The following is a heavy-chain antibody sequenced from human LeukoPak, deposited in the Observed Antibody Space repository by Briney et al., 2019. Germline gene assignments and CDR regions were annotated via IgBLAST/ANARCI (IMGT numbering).Heavy chain of an antibody. Sequence: ASVKVSCKASGYTFTSYDINWARQATGQGLEWMGWMNPNSGNTGYAQKFQGRVTMTRNTSISTAYMELTSLRSEDTAVYYCARSGSYFRGEYYFDYWGQGTLVTVSS. CDR2: MNPNSGNT. CDR3: ARSGSYFRGEYYFDY. D-gene: IGHD3-10*01. J-gene: IGHJ4*02. CDR1: GYTFTSYD. V-gene: IGHV1-8*01.